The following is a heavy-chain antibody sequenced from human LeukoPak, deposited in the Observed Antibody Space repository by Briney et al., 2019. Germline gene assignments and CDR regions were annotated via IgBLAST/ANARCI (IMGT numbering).Heavy chain of an antibody. V-gene: IGHV3-64*01. J-gene: IGHJ6*03. CDR3: ARDRHGGGAAAGTPYYYYMDV. CDR1: GLTFSSYA. CDR2: ISSNGGST. Sequence: AGGSLRLSCAASGLTFSSYAMHWVRQAPGKGLEYVSAISSNGGSTYYANSVKGRFTISRDNSKNTLYLQMGSLRAEDMAVYYCARDRHGGGAAAGTPYYYYMDVWGKGTTVTVSS. D-gene: IGHD6-13*01.